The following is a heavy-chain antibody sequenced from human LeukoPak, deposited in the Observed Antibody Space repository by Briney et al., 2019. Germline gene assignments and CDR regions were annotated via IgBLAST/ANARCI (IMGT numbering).Heavy chain of an antibody. J-gene: IGHJ4*02. CDR3: AKDSSVVRGDYDYFDS. D-gene: IGHD3-10*01. V-gene: IGHV3-23*01. CDR2: ISNSGHRT. Sequence: GGSLRLSCAASGFNFSDYVMGWVRQAPGRGLEWVSGISNSGHRTHYTDSVRGRFTISRDNSKNTLYLQMNSLTTEDTAVYYCAKDSSVVRGDYDYFDSWGQGSLVTVSS. CDR1: GFNFSDYV.